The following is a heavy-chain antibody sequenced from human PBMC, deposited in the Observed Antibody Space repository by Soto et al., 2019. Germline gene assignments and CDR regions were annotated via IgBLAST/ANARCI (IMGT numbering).Heavy chain of an antibody. CDR1: GYTFTSYY. CDR3: ASRRSLRFLEWTPGSYDAFDI. J-gene: IGHJ3*02. CDR2: INPSGGST. D-gene: IGHD3-3*01. V-gene: IGHV1-46*03. Sequence: ASVKVSCKASGYTFTSYYMHWVRQAPGQGLEWMGIINPSGGSTSYAQKFQGRVTMTRDTSTSTVYMELSSLRSEDTAVYYCASRRSLRFLEWTPGSYDAFDIWGKGTMVTVS.